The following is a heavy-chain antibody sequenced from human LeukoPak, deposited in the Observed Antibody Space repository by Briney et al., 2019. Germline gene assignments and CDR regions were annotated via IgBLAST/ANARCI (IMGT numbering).Heavy chain of an antibody. V-gene: IGHV3-53*04. CDR1: GISVSNDY. CDR3: ARDRRGEKDFDV. J-gene: IGHJ3*01. CDR2: IYADGYT. Sequence: GGSLRLSCAASGISVSNDYMSWVRQAPGKGLEWVSAIYADGYTRDAASVKGRFSISKHNSKNTVYLQMDNLRPEDTAVYYCARDRRGEKDFDVWGPGTMVTVSS.